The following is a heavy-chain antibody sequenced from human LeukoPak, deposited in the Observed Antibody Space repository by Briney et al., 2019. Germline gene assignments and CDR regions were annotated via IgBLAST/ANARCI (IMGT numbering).Heavy chain of an antibody. CDR2: INPSGGST. D-gene: IGHD2-2*01. J-gene: IGHJ1*01. V-gene: IGHV1-46*01. CDR3: ASPVGYCSSTSCRAEYFQH. Sequence: ASVKVSCKASGYTFTSYYMHWVRQAPGQGLEWMGIINPSGGSTSYAQKFQGRVTMTRDTSTSTVYMELNSLRAEDTAVYYCASPVGYCSSTSCRAEYFQHWGQGTLVTVSS. CDR1: GYTFTSYY.